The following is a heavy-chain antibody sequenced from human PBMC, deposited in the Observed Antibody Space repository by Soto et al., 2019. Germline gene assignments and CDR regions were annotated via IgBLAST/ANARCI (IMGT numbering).Heavy chain of an antibody. Sequence: SETLSLTCTVSGGSISSYYWSWIRQPPGKGLEWIGYIYYSGSTNYNPSLKSRVTISVDTSKNQFSLKLSSVTAADTAVYYCAREIIEVGQQLVPNWFDPWGQGTLVTVSS. CDR1: GGSISSYY. CDR2: IYYSGST. CDR3: AREIIEVGQQLVPNWFDP. V-gene: IGHV4-59*01. D-gene: IGHD6-13*01. J-gene: IGHJ5*02.